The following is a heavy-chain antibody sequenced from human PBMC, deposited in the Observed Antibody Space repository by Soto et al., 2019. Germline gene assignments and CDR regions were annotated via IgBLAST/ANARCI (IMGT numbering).Heavy chain of an antibody. V-gene: IGHV3-30*04. CDR1: GFSFSGYA. CDR2: TSWDGNNK. J-gene: IGHJ6*02. D-gene: IGHD2-2*01. Sequence: QVQLVESGGGVVQPGGSLRLSCAASGFSFSGYAMHWVRQPPGKGLEWVAVTSWDGNNKYYADSVKGRFTISRDNSKNTLYLQMNSLRAEDMAVYYCAKVVVAADMINYYYGMDVWGQGTTVTVSS. CDR3: AKVVVAADMINYYYGMDV.